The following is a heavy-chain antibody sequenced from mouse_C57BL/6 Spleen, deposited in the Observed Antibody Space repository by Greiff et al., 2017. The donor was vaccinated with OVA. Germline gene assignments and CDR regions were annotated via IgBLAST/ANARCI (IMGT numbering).Heavy chain of an antibody. D-gene: IGHD2-4*01. Sequence: VQLQQPGAELVKPGASVKMSCKASGYTFTSYWITWVKQRPGQGLEWIGDIYPGSGSTNYNEKFKSKATLTVETSSSTAYMQLSSLTSEDSAVYYCARRDDYDGADYWGQGTTLTVSS. V-gene: IGHV1-55*01. CDR2: IYPGSGST. J-gene: IGHJ2*01. CDR3: ARRDDYDGADY. CDR1: GYTFTSYW.